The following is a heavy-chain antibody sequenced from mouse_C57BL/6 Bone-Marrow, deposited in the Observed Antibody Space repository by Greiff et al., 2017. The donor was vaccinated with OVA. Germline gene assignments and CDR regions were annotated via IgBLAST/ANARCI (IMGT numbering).Heavy chain of an antibody. CDR2: IYPGSGST. CDR3: ARSNYGSSYWYFDV. D-gene: IGHD1-1*01. Sequence: QVQLKQSGAELVKPGASVKMSCKASGYTFTSYWITWVKQRPGQGLEWIGDIYPGSGSTNYNEKFTSKATLTVDTSSSTAYMQLSSLTSEDSAVYYCARSNYGSSYWYFDVWGTGTTVTVSS. V-gene: IGHV1-55*01. CDR1: GYTFTSYW. J-gene: IGHJ1*03.